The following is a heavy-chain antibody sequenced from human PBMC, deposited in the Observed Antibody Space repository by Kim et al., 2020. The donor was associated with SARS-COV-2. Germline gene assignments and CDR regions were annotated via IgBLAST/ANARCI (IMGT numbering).Heavy chain of an antibody. V-gene: IGHV4-34*01. CDR3: ARGRMDFWSGYYRTSYAFDI. Sequence: RVTISVDTSKNQFSLKLSSVTAADTAVYYCARGRMDFWSGYYRTSYAFDIWGQGTMVTVSS. J-gene: IGHJ3*02. D-gene: IGHD3-3*01.